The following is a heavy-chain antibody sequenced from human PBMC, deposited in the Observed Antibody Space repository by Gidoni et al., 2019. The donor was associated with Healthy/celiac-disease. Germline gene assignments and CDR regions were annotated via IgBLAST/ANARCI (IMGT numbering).Heavy chain of an antibody. Sequence: QVQLVESGGGVVQPGRSLRLSCAASGFTFSSYGMHWVRQAPGKGLEWVAVISYDGSNKYYADFVKGRFTISRDNSKNTLYLQMNSLRAEDTAVYYCALGFVDAFDIWGQGTMVTVSS. V-gene: IGHV3-30*03. CDR1: GFTFSSYG. CDR2: ISYDGSNK. D-gene: IGHD3-10*01. J-gene: IGHJ3*02. CDR3: ALGFVDAFDI.